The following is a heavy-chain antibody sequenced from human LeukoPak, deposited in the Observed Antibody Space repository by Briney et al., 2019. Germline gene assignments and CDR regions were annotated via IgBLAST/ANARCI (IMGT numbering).Heavy chain of an antibody. V-gene: IGHV3-30*02. D-gene: IGHD3-9*01. Sequence: AGGSLRLSCAASGFTFSSYDMHWVRQAPGKGLEWVAFIRYDGSNKYYADSVKGRFTISRDNSKNTLYLQMNSLRAEDTAVYYCATEGILTGYWPGYFDYWGQGTLVTVSS. CDR1: GFTFSSYD. CDR2: IRYDGSNK. J-gene: IGHJ4*02. CDR3: ATEGILTGYWPGYFDY.